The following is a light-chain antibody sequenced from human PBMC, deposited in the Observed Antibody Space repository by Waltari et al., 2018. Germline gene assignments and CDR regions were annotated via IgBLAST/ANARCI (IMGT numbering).Light chain of an antibody. CDR2: DVS. CDR1: TSDLGGYNY. CDR3: SSFTSSSTWV. Sequence: QSALTQPASVSGSPGQSITISCTGTTSDLGGYNYVSWYQQHPGKAPKLMIYDVSSRPAGVFSPFSGFKFGNTASLTISGLQPEDEADYYCSSFTSSSTWVFGGGTKLTVL. J-gene: IGLJ3*02. V-gene: IGLV2-14*03.